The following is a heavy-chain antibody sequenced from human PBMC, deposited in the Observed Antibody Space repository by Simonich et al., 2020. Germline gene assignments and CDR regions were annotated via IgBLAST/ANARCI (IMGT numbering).Heavy chain of an antibody. V-gene: IGHV4-39*01. CDR2: IYYSVST. D-gene: IGHD6-13*01. CDR3: ARHAGFAFDI. J-gene: IGHJ3*02. Sequence: QLQLQESGPGLVKPSETLSLTCTVSGGSISSSSYYWGWIRQPPGKGLEWIGSIYYSVSTYYNPSLKSRVTISVDTSKNQFSLKLSSVTAADTAVYYCARHAGFAFDIWGQGTMVTVSS. CDR1: GGSISSSSYY.